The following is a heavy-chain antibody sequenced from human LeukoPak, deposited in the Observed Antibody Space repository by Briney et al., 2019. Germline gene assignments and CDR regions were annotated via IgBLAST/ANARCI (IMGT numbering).Heavy chain of an antibody. D-gene: IGHD3-10*01. CDR1: GFTFSSYS. CDR3: ARAGANYYGSGSYYNDAFDI. Sequence: PGGSLRLSCAASGFTFSSYSMNWVRQAPGKGPEWVSYISSSSSTIYYADSVKGRFTISRDNAKNSLYLQMNSLRAEDTAVYYCARAGANYYGSGSYYNDAFDIWGQGTMVTVSS. CDR2: ISSSSSTI. V-gene: IGHV3-48*01. J-gene: IGHJ3*02.